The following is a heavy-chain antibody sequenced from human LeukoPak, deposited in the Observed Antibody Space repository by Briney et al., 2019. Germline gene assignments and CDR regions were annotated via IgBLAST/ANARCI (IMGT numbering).Heavy chain of an antibody. Sequence: GGSLRLSCAASGFTFSTYAMSWVRQAPGKGLEWVSAVGGSGASTFYADSVKGRFTISRDNSKSTLFLQMNSLRAEDTAVYYYTRDSSPWPWELRPSSITYEVLLDYWGQGTLVTVSS. CDR1: GFTFSTYA. CDR2: VGGSGAST. V-gene: IGHV3-23*01. J-gene: IGHJ4*02. CDR3: TRDSSPWPWELRPSSITYEVLLDY. D-gene: IGHD1-26*01.